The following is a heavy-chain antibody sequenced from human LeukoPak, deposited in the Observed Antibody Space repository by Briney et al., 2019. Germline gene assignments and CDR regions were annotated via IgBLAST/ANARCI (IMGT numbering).Heavy chain of an antibody. D-gene: IGHD2-15*01. V-gene: IGHV3-72*01. J-gene: IGHJ4*02. CDR3: ARQGYCSGGSCRGQFYFDY. CDR2: IRNKANSSTT. Sequence: PGGSLRLSCAASGFTLSDHYMDWVRQAPGKGLEWVGRIRNKANSSTTEYAASVKDRFTVSRDDSKSLLYLQMNSLKTEDTAVYYCARQGYCSGGSCRGQFYFDYWGQGTLVTVSS. CDR1: GFTLSDHY.